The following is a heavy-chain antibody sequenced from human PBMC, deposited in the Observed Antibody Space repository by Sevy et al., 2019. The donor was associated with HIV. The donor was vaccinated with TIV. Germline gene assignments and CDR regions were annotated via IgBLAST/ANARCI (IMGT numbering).Heavy chain of an antibody. V-gene: IGHV4-39*01. CDR2: IYYSGST. CDR3: ARTTRWLRFNY. J-gene: IGHJ4*02. D-gene: IGHD5-12*01. Sequence: SETLSLTCTVSGGSISSSSYYWGWIRQPPGKGLEWIGSIYYSGSTYYNPSLKSRVTISVDTSKNQFSLKLSSVTAADTAVCYCARTTRWLRFNYWGQGTLVTVSS. CDR1: GGSISSSSYY.